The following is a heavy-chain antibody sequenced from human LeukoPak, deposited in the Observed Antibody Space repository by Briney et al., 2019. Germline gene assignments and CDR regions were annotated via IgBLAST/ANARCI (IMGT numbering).Heavy chain of an antibody. D-gene: IGHD1-26*01. CDR3: ARHAYSGSYYSDAFDI. Sequence: SETLSLTCTVSGGSISSYYWSWIRQPPGKGLEWIGYIYTSGSTNYNPSLKSRVTISVDTSKNQFSLKLSSVTAADTAVYYCARHAYSGSYYSDAFDIWGQGTMVTVSS. CDR2: IYTSGST. J-gene: IGHJ3*02. CDR1: GGSISSYY. V-gene: IGHV4-4*09.